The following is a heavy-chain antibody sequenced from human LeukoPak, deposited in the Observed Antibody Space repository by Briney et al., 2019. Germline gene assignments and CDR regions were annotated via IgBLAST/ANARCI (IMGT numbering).Heavy chain of an antibody. CDR1: GYSFASYW. J-gene: IGHJ3*02. D-gene: IGHD3-10*01. CDR2: IYPGDSDT. CDR3: ATLWGGSGSYHTWAHAFDI. Sequence: GESLKISCKGSGYSFASYWIGWVRQMPGKGLEWMGIIYPGDSDTRYSPSFQGQVTISADKSISTAYLQWSSLKASDAAMYYSATLWGGSGSYHTWAHAFDIWGQGTMVTVSS. V-gene: IGHV5-51*01.